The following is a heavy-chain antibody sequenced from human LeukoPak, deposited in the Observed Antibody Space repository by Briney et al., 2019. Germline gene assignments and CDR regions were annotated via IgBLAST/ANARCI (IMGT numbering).Heavy chain of an antibody. D-gene: IGHD4-23*01. CDR2: ISSSSSYI. Sequence: GGSLRLSCAASGFTFSSYSMNWVRQAPGKGLEWVSSISSSSSYIYYADSVKGRFTISRDNAKNSLYLQMNSLRAEDTAVYYCAMSGGKTGAFDYWGQGTLVTVSS. CDR1: GFTFSSYS. J-gene: IGHJ4*02. V-gene: IGHV3-21*01. CDR3: AMSGGKTGAFDY.